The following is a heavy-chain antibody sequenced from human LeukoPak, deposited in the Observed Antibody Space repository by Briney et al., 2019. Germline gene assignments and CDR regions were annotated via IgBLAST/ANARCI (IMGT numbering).Heavy chain of an antibody. J-gene: IGHJ4*02. CDR3: ARHLSGTTMAHYFDF. D-gene: IGHD1-1*01. CDR2: IYSSGST. CDR1: GDSISSARNY. V-gene: IGHV4-39*01. Sequence: PSETLSLTCSVSGDSISSARNYWGWIRQSPGKGLEWLASIYSSGSTHSNPSLKSRVSISIDTSKNQFSLKLYSVTASDAAIYYCARHLSGTTMAHYFDFWGQGTLVIVSS.